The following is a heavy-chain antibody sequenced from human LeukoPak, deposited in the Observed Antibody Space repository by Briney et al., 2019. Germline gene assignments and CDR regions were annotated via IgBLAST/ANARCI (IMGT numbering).Heavy chain of an antibody. Sequence: PGGSLRLSCAASGFTFSSYAMHWVRQAPGKGLEWVAVVSYDGSNKYYADSVKGRFTISRDNSKNTLYLQMNSLRAEDTAVYYCARIAVRNPFDYWSQGTLVTVSS. V-gene: IGHV3-30-3*01. D-gene: IGHD2-21*01. CDR3: ARIAVRNPFDY. CDR2: VSYDGSNK. J-gene: IGHJ4*02. CDR1: GFTFSSYA.